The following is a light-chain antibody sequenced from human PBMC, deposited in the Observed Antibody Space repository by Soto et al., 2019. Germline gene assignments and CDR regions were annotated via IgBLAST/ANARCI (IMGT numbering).Light chain of an antibody. CDR3: QQFDSSVT. CDR1: QSVSSTF. Sequence: EIVLTQSPGSLSLSPGARATLSCRASQSVSSTFFAWYQQSPGQAPRLLMYGASSRATGIPERFSGSESGTEFPLTISRLEPEDFAVYYCQQFDSSVTFGQGTKVEIK. J-gene: IGKJ1*01. CDR2: GAS. V-gene: IGKV3-20*01.